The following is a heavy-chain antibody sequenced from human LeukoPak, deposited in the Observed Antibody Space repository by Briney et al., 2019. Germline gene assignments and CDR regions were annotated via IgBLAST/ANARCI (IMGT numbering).Heavy chain of an antibody. V-gene: IGHV4-30-4*08. CDR3: ARDTLNDYGDLNWFDP. Sequence: SQTLSLTCTVSGGSISSGDYYWGWIRQPPGKGLEWIGYIYYSGSTYYNPSLKSRVTISVDTSKNQFSLKLSSVTAADTGVYYCARDTLNDYGDLNWFDPWGQGTLVTVSS. CDR2: IYYSGST. J-gene: IGHJ5*02. D-gene: IGHD4-17*01. CDR1: GGSISSGDYY.